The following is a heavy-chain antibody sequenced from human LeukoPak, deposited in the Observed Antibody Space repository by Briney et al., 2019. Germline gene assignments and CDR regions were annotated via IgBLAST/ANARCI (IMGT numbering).Heavy chain of an antibody. J-gene: IGHJ4*02. Sequence: SETLSLTCAVYGGSFSGYYWSWIRQPPGKGLEWIGEINHIGSTNYTPSLKSRVTISVATSKNQFSLKLSSVTAADTAVYYCARRRGSGSSYLAGSYYFDYWGQGTLVTVSS. CDR2: INHIGST. D-gene: IGHD3-10*01. V-gene: IGHV4-34*01. CDR3: ARRRGSGSSYLAGSYYFDY. CDR1: GGSFSGYY.